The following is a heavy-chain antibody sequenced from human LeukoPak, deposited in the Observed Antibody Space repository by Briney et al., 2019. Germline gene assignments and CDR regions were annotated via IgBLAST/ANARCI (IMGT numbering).Heavy chain of an antibody. Sequence: GGSLRLSCAASGFTFSSYAMHWVRQAPGKGLEWVAVISYDGSNKYYADSVKGRFTISRDNSKNTLYLQMNSLRAEDTAVYYCARDRARSIAVADYWGQGTLVTVSS. V-gene: IGHV3-30-3*01. CDR2: ISYDGSNK. D-gene: IGHD6-19*01. CDR1: GFTFSSYA. J-gene: IGHJ4*02. CDR3: ARDRARSIAVADY.